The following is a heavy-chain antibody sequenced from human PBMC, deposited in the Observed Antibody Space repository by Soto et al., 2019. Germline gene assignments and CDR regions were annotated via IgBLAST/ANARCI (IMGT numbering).Heavy chain of an antibody. V-gene: IGHV3-30*18. Sequence: GGSLRLSCAASGFTFSSYGMHWVRQAPGKGLEWVAVISYDGSNKYYADSVKGRFTISRDNSKNTLYLQMNSLRAEDTAVYYCAKYLKAETEALYDFWSGYSNLYYYGMDVWGQGTTVTVSS. CDR1: GFTFSSYG. J-gene: IGHJ6*02. D-gene: IGHD3-3*01. CDR2: ISYDGSNK. CDR3: AKYLKAETEALYDFWSGYSNLYYYGMDV.